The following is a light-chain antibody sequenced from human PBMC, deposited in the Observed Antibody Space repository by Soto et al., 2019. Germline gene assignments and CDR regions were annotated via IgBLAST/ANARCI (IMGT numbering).Light chain of an antibody. J-gene: IGKJ3*01. CDR3: QQFGTSPGT. V-gene: IGKV3-20*01. Sequence: EIVLTQSPGTLSLSPGERATLSCRASQSVTSNSLAWYQHKLGQAPRLLIYDASSRATGIPDRFSGSGSGTDFTLTISRLEPEDFAVYFCQQFGTSPGTFGPGTKVDI. CDR1: QSVTSNS. CDR2: DAS.